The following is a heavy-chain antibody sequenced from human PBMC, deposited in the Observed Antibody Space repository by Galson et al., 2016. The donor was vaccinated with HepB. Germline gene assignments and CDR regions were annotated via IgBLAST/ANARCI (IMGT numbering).Heavy chain of an antibody. CDR1: GFRFDDHA. V-gene: IGHV3-9*01. J-gene: IGHJ6*02. Sequence: SLRLSCAASGFRFDDHAMHWVRQAPGKGLEWVSGISWNSGNIGYADSVRGRFTISRDNRQNILYLEMNSLTMEDTALYYCGKDWGSLWESSGKGMDVWGQGTTVIVSS. CDR3: GKDWGSLWESSGKGMDV. CDR2: ISWNSGNI. D-gene: IGHD3-10*01.